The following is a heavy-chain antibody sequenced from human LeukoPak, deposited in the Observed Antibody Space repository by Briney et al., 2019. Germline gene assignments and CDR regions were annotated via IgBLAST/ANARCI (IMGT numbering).Heavy chain of an antibody. D-gene: IGHD3-10*01. J-gene: IGHJ5*02. Sequence: ASVKVSCKASGYTFTSYYMHWVRQAPGQGLEWMGIINPSGGSTSYAQKFQGRVTMTRDTSTSTVYMELRSLRSDDTAVYYCARDSSPRRYYGSGSYYNGFDPWGQGTLVTVSS. CDR2: INPSGGST. CDR1: GYTFTSYY. V-gene: IGHV1-46*01. CDR3: ARDSSPRRYYGSGSYYNGFDP.